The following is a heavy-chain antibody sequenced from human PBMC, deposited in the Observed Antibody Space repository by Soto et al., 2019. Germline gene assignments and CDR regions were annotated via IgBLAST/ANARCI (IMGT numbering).Heavy chain of an antibody. CDR2: ISSSSTYI. Sequence: EVQPVESGGGLVKPGGSLRLSCAASGFTFSSYSMNWVRQAPGKGLEWVSSISSSSTYIYYADSVKGRFTISRDNAKNSLYLQMNSLRAEDTAVYYCAFAGSGSYSNVPDAFDIWGQGTMVTVSS. D-gene: IGHD3-10*01. J-gene: IGHJ3*02. CDR1: GFTFSSYS. CDR3: AFAGSGSYSNVPDAFDI. V-gene: IGHV3-21*01.